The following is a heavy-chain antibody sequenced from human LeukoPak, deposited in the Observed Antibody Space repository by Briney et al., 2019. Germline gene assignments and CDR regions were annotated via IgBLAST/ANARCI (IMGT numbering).Heavy chain of an antibody. V-gene: IGHV3-23*01. CDR3: AKDIAARKYFDY. CDR1: GFTFSSYA. CDR2: ISGSGGST. Sequence: GGSLRLSCAASGFTFSSYAMSWVRQAPGEGLEWVSAISGSGGSTYYADSVKGRFTISRDNSKNTLYLQMNSLRAEDTAVYYCAKDIAARKYFDYWGQGTLVTVSS. J-gene: IGHJ4*02. D-gene: IGHD6-6*01.